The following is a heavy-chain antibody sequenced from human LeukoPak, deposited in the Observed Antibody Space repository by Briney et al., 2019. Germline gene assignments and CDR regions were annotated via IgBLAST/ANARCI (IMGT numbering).Heavy chain of an antibody. J-gene: IGHJ6*03. CDR1: GFTFSSYG. CDR2: IWYDGSNK. CDR3: ARDTGGYYMDV. D-gene: IGHD3-10*01. V-gene: IGHV3-33*01. Sequence: GGSLRLSCAASGFTFSSYGMHWVRQAPGKGLEWVAVIWYDGSNKYYADSVKGRFTISRDNSKNTLYLQMNGLRAEDTAVYYCARDTGGYYMDVWGKGTTVTVSS.